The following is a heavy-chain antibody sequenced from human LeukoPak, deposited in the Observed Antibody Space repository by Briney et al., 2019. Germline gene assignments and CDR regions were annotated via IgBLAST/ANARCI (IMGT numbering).Heavy chain of an antibody. CDR1: GFSLSSSGVG. Sequence: SGPTLVNPTRTLTLTCTFSGFSLSSSGVGVAWIRQPPGKALEWLALIYWDDDKRYSSSLKSRLTITKDTPKNQVVLRMTNMDPVDTATYYCARTPAEKWLVALDYWGQGTLVTVSS. D-gene: IGHD6-19*01. J-gene: IGHJ4*02. CDR3: ARTPAEKWLVALDY. V-gene: IGHV2-5*02. CDR2: IYWDDDK.